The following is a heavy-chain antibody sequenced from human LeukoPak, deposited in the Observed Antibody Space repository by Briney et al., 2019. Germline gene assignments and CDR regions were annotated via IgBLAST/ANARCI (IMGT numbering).Heavy chain of an antibody. Sequence: GGSLRLSCAVSGFIFSNYGMHWVRQAPGKGLEWVAVISYDGSNKYYGDSVKGRFTISRDIFENTLFLQMNSLRVEDTAVYYCAKDQGTVYGAGNEGMDVWGQGTTVTVSS. V-gene: IGHV3-30*18. CDR3: AKDQGTVYGAGNEGMDV. J-gene: IGHJ6*02. CDR2: ISYDGSNK. CDR1: GFIFSNYG. D-gene: IGHD3-10*01.